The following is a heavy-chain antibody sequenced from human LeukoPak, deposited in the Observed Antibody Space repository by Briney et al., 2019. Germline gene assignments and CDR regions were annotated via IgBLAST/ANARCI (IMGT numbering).Heavy chain of an antibody. Sequence: GASVKVSCKASGYTFTSYGISWVRQAPGQGLEWMGIINPSGGSTSYAQKFQGRVTMTRDTSTSTVYMELSSLRSEDTTVYYCARGWPPRPYGMDVWGQGTTVTVSS. CDR2: INPSGGST. CDR1: GYTFTSYG. D-gene: IGHD2-15*01. CDR3: ARGWPPRPYGMDV. V-gene: IGHV1-46*01. J-gene: IGHJ6*02.